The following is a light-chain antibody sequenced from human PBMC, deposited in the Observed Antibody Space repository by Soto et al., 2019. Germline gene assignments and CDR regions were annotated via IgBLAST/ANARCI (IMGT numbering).Light chain of an antibody. Sequence: EIEMTEAPSTLCGTVGDRVTITCRASQTISSWLAWYQQKPGKAPKLMIYGASTLQSGVPSRFSGSGSGTDFTLTISSLQPEDFATYYCQKYNGAPRTFGQGTKVDI. CDR2: GAS. V-gene: IGKV1-27*01. CDR1: QTISSW. CDR3: QKYNGAPRT. J-gene: IGKJ1*01.